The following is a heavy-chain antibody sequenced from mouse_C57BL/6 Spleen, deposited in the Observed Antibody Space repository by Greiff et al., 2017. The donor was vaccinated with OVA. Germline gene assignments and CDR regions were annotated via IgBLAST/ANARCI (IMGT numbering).Heavy chain of an antibody. D-gene: IGHD1-1*01. V-gene: IGHV5-17*01. J-gene: IGHJ4*01. CDR2: ISSGSSTI. CDR3: ARPGFITTVVAPMDY. Sequence: EVQRVESGGGLVKPGGSLKLSCAASGFTFSDYGMHWVRQAPEKGLEWVAYISSGSSTIYYADTVKGRFTISRDNAKNTLFLQMTSLGSEDTAMYYCARPGFITTVVAPMDYWGQGTSVTVAS. CDR1: GFTFSDYG.